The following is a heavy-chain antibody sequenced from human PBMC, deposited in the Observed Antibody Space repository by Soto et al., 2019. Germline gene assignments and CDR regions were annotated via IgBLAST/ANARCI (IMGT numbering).Heavy chain of an antibody. J-gene: IGHJ6*02. Sequence: QVPLVQSGAEVKKPGASVKVSCKASGYTFTSYAMHWVRQAPGQRLEWMGWINAGNGNTKYSQKFQGRVTITRDTSASTAYMELSSLRSEDTAVYYCARVRGIAVAGRHYYYGMDVWGQGTTVTVSS. CDR1: GYTFTSYA. CDR3: ARVRGIAVAGRHYYYGMDV. D-gene: IGHD6-19*01. CDR2: INAGNGNT. V-gene: IGHV1-3*01.